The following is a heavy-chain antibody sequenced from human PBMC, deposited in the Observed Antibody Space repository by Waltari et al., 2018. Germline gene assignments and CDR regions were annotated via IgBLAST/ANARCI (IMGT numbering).Heavy chain of an antibody. CDR1: EFTFRSYA. CDR2: ISDNGRNI. J-gene: IGHJ6*02. V-gene: IGHV3-30*04. CDR3: ARDYCDRTNCHGMDV. Sequence: QVQLVESGGGVVQPGRSLRLSCAASEFTFRSYAMHWVRQAPGKGLEWVAVISDNGRNIYYVDSVKGRFTISRDNSNKTLYLQMNSLRPEDTAVYYCARDYCDRTNCHGMDVWGQGTTVTVSS. D-gene: IGHD3-22*01.